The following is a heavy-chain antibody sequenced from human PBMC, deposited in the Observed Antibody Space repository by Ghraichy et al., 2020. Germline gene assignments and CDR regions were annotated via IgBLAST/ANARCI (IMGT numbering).Heavy chain of an antibody. V-gene: IGHV1-18*01. Sequence: GESLNISCKASGYTFTSYGISWVRQAPGQGLEWMGWISAYNGNTNYAQKLQGRVTMTTDTSTSTAYMELRSLRSDDTAVYYCARGSSGRSAAAQWGQSDYWGQGTLVTVSS. J-gene: IGHJ4*02. CDR3: ARGSSGRSAAAQWGQSDY. CDR2: ISAYNGNT. CDR1: GYTFTSYG. D-gene: IGHD2-2*01.